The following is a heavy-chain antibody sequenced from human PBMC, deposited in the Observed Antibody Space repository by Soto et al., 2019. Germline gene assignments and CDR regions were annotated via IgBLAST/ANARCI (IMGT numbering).Heavy chain of an antibody. CDR2: IYYSGST. V-gene: IGHV4-59*08. CDR3: ASTRMIVAHFDY. J-gene: IGHJ4*02. D-gene: IGHD3-22*01. CDR1: GGSISSYY. Sequence: PSENLSLTCTVSGGSISSYYWSWIRQPPGKGLEWIGYIYYSGSTNYNPSLKSRVTISVDTSKNQFSLKLSSVTAADTAVYYCASTRMIVAHFDYWGQGTLVTVSS.